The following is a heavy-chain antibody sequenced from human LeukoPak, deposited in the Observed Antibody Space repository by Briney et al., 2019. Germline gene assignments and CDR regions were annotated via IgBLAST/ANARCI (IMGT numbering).Heavy chain of an antibody. CDR2: VFYTGNT. D-gene: IGHD5-24*01. Sequence: SETLSLTCTVSGGSISSDSYFWGWIRQPPGKGLEWIGSVFYTGNTFYSPSLKSRVTLSVDTSKNQFSLRLTSVTAADAAVYYCARILRDGHNDPFDYWGQGTLVTVSS. J-gene: IGHJ4*02. CDR1: GGSISSDSYF. CDR3: ARILRDGHNDPFDY. V-gene: IGHV4-39*01.